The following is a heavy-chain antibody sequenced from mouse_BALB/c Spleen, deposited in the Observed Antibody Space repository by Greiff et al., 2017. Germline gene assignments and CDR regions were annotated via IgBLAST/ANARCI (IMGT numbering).Heavy chain of an antibody. CDR3: ARRKDHTGAIDY. Sequence: VQLQQSGAELVRPGSSVKISCKASGYAFSSYWMYWVKQRPGQGLEWIGQIYPGDGDTNYNGKFKGKATLTADKSSSTAYMQLSSLTSEDSAVYFCARRKDHTGAIDYWGQGTSVTVSS. V-gene: IGHV1-80*01. D-gene: IGHD1-1*01. CDR1: GYAFSSYW. CDR2: IYPGDGDT. J-gene: IGHJ4*01.